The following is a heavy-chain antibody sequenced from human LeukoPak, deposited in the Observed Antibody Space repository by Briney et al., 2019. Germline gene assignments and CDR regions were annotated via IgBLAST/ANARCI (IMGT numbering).Heavy chain of an antibody. CDR2: IYYSGST. CDR1: GGSISSGDYY. CDR3: ARAAPPLYSSSTPFDY. J-gene: IGHJ4*02. Sequence: SQTLSLTCTVYGGSISSGDYYWSWIRQPPGKGLEWIGYIYYSGSTYYNPSLKSRVTISVDTSKNQFSLKLSSVTAADTAVYYCARAAPPLYSSSTPFDYWGQGTLVTVSS. V-gene: IGHV4-30-4*01. D-gene: IGHD6-13*01.